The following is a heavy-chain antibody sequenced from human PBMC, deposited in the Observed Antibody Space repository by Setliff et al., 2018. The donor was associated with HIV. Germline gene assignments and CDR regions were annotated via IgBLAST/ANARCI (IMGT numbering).Heavy chain of an antibody. Sequence: GGSLRLSCAASGFTFSPYWMHWVRQAPGKGLVWVSRINSDGTSTTYADSVKGRFTISRDNAKNSLFLQMNSLRAEDTAVYYCASIELAAMVPVDYWGQGTLVTVSS. CDR1: GFTFSPYW. CDR3: ASIELAAMVPVDY. CDR2: INSDGTST. J-gene: IGHJ4*02. V-gene: IGHV3-74*03. D-gene: IGHD5-18*01.